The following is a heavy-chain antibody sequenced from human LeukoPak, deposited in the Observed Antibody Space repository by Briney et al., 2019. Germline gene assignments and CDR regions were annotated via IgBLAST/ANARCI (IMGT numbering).Heavy chain of an antibody. J-gene: IGHJ5*02. Sequence: PGRSLRLSCAASGFTFSSYAMHWVRQAPGKGLEWVAVISYDGSNKYYADSVKGRFTISRDNSKNTLYLQMNSLRAEDTAVYYYARDLSWNEYSSSWLEHNWFDPWGQGTLVTVSS. CDR2: ISYDGSNK. V-gene: IGHV3-30-3*01. CDR3: ARDLSWNEYSSSWLEHNWFDP. D-gene: IGHD6-13*01. CDR1: GFTFSSYA.